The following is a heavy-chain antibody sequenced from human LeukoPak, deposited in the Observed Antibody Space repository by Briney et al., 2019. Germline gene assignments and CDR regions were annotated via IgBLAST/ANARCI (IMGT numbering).Heavy chain of an antibody. J-gene: IGHJ4*02. CDR1: GFTFGSYS. CDR3: ARDRSTNSYAEYFFDY. V-gene: IGHV3-21*01. CDR2: ISAISTYI. Sequence: PGGSLRLSCAASGFTFGSYSMNWVHQAPGKGLEWVSSISAISTYIYYADSVKGRFSISRDNAKNSLFLQMNSLRAEDTALYYCARDRSTNSYAEYFFDYWGQGTLVTVSS. D-gene: IGHD5-18*01.